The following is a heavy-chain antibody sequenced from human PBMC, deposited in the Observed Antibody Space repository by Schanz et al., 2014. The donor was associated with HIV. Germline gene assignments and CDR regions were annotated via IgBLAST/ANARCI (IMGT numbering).Heavy chain of an antibody. CDR1: GDTFINYA. CDR3: ARTYTGDWSTGAD. CDR2: IIPIFDTT. Sequence: QVQLVQSGAEVKKPGSSVKVSCKASGDTFINYAFSWVRQAPGQGLEWMGGIIPIFDTTNYAQKFQGRVTITADKSTSTVYMDLSSLRSEDTAVYYCARTYTGDWSTGADWGQGTLVTVSS. V-gene: IGHV1-69*06. D-gene: IGHD2-21*02. J-gene: IGHJ4*02.